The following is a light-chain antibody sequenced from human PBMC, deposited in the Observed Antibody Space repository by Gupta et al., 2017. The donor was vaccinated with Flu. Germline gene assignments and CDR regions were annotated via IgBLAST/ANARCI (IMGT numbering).Light chain of an antibody. CDR1: SSNIGSSY. CDR3: AAWDDSLSGRV. CDR2: RNN. Sequence: QSVLTQPPSASGTPGQRVTISCSGSSSNIGSSYVYWYQQLPGMAPKLLIYRNNQRPSGVPDRFSGSKSGTSASLAISGLRSEDDADYYCAAWDDSLSGRVFGGGTKLTVL. J-gene: IGLJ3*02. V-gene: IGLV1-47*01.